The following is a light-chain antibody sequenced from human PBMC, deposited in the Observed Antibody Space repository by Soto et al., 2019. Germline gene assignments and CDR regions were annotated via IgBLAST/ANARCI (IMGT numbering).Light chain of an antibody. J-gene: IGKJ2*01. Sequence: EVVLTQSPGTLSLSPGERATLSCRASQSVSNNYFAWYQQKPGQAPRLLIFGSSDRATGIPDRFSGSGSGTDFTLTISRLEPEDFAAYYCQQYGSSPPYTFGQGTKLEI. CDR1: QSVSNNY. CDR2: GSS. V-gene: IGKV3-20*01. CDR3: QQYGSSPPYT.